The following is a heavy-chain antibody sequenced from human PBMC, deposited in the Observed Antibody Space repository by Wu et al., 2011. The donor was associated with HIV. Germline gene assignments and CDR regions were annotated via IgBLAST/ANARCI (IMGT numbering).Heavy chain of an antibody. CDR2: INPNSGDT. Sequence: QVQLVQSGAEVKKPGSSVKVSCKASGGTFSSYAIFWVRQAPGQGLEWMGWINPNSGDTNHPQKFQGRVTMTRDMSISTAYMELSRLRSEDTAIYYCARQEKGAFDIWGQGTMVTVSS. CDR3: ARQEKGAFDI. V-gene: IGHV1-2*02. J-gene: IGHJ3*02. CDR1: GGTFSSYA.